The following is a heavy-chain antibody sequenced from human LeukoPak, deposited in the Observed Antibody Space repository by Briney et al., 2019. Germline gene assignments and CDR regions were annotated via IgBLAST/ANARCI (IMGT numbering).Heavy chain of an antibody. CDR1: GYTFTNYY. V-gene: IGHV1-2*02. J-gene: IGHJ5*02. D-gene: IGHD6-19*01. CDR2: INPNSGDT. Sequence: ASVKVSCKTSGYTFTNYYIHWVRQAPGQGLEWMGWINPNSGDTKYAQKFQGRVTMTRDTSISIAYMELSGLRSDDTAIYYCARDSLPVSGSISWFDPWGQGTLVTVSS. CDR3: ARDSLPVSGSISWFDP.